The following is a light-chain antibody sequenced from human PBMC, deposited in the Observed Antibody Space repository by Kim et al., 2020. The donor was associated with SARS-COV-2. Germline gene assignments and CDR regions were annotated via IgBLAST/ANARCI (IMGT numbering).Light chain of an antibody. J-gene: IGKJ4*01. Sequence: LSPGERAPLSGRASQSVSSSLAWYQQKPGQAPRLLIYDASNRATGIPARFSGSGSGTDFTLTISSLEPEDFAVYYCQQRSNWPLTFGGGTKVDIK. V-gene: IGKV3-11*01. CDR3: QQRSNWPLT. CDR2: DAS. CDR1: QSVSSS.